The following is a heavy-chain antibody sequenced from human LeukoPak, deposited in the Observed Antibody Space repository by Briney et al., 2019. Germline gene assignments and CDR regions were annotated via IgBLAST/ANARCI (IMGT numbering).Heavy chain of an antibody. CDR1: GFTFSSYA. Sequence: AGGSLRLSCAASGFTFSSYAMSWVRQAPGKGLEWVSAISGSGGSTYYADSVKGRFTISRDNSKNTLYLQMNSLRAEDTAVYYCATVGDLQFTSDYWGQGTLVTVSS. V-gene: IGHV3-23*01. J-gene: IGHJ4*02. D-gene: IGHD2-21*02. CDR3: ATVGDLQFTSDY. CDR2: ISGSGGST.